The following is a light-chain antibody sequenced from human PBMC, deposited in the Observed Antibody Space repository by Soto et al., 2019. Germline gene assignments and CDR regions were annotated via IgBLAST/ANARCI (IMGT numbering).Light chain of an antibody. CDR3: QQRSNWSPLT. Sequence: EIVLPQSPATLSLSPGERATLSCRASQSISNYLVWYQQKPGQAPRLLIYDASNRATGIPARFSGSGSGTDFTLTISSLEPEDFAIYYCQQRSNWSPLTFGGGTKVEIK. V-gene: IGKV3-11*01. CDR2: DAS. CDR1: QSISNY. J-gene: IGKJ4*01.